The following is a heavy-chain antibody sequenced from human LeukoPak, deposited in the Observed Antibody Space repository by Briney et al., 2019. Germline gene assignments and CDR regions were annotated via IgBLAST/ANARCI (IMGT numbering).Heavy chain of an antibody. CDR1: GYTFTSYG. D-gene: IGHD6-13*01. V-gene: IGHV1-18*01. CDR2: IDTYNGNT. J-gene: IGHJ4*01. CDR3: ARDYPRSSNWYGRDHY. Sequence: ASVKVSCKASGYTFTSYGISWVRQAPGQGLEWVGWIDTYNGNTDYAQKFLDRVTMTTDTSTSTAYMELRGLRFDDTAVYYCARDYPRSSNWYGRDHYWXXXHLVTVSS.